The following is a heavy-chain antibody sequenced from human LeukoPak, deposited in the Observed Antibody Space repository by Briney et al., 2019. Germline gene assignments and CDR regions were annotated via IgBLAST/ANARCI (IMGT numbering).Heavy chain of an antibody. D-gene: IGHD3-16*01. CDR3: ARQTSKGWGIRY. J-gene: IGHJ4*02. V-gene: IGHV4-38-2*01. CDR1: GYSISSGYY. Sequence: ETPSLTCAVSGYSISSGYYWGWIRQPPGKGLEWIGSMYHSGSTYYNPSLKSRVTTAVDTSKNQLSLKLSSVTAADTAVYYCARQTSKGWGIRYWGQGTLVTVSS. CDR2: MYHSGST.